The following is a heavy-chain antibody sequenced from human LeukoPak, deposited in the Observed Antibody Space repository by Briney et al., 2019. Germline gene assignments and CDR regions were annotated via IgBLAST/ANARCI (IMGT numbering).Heavy chain of an antibody. V-gene: IGHV4-38-2*01. J-gene: IGHJ6*02. CDR1: GYSISSGYY. D-gene: IGHD3-10*01. Sequence: PSETLSLTCAVSGYSISSGYYWGWIRQPPGKGLEWIGSIYHSGSTYYNPSLKSRVTISVDTSKNQFSLKLSSVTAADTAVYYCARGLGYGSVYYYYGMDVWGQGTTVTVSS. CDR3: ARGLGYGSVYYYYGMDV. CDR2: IYHSGST.